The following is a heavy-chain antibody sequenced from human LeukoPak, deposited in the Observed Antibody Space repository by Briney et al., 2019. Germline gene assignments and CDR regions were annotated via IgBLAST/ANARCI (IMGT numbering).Heavy chain of an antibody. V-gene: IGHV4-59*12. CDR1: GGSISTYY. CDR2: VFYSGNT. CDR3: ARGLWNYYDNLTYGMTARPRRYYYMDV. D-gene: IGHD3-22*01. Sequence: SETLSLTCTVSGGSISTYYWSCIRQPPGKGLEWIGYVFYSGNTIYNPSLKSRVSISEDTSKNQFSLRLNSVTAADTAVYYCARGLWNYYDNLTYGMTARPRRYYYMDVWGIGTTVTVSS. J-gene: IGHJ6*03.